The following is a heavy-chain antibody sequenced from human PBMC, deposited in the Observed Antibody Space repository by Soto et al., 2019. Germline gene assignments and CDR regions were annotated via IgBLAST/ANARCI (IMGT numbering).Heavy chain of an antibody. J-gene: IGHJ4*02. V-gene: IGHV2-26*01. CDR3: ARIQKNYDFWSGYSKYYFDY. D-gene: IGHD3-3*01. Sequence: QVTLKESGPVLVKPTETLTLTCTVSGFSLSNARMGVSWIRQPPGKALEWLAHIFSNDEKSYRTSLKSRLTISKDTSKGQVVLTMTNMDPVDTATYYCARIQKNYDFWSGYSKYYFDYWGQGTLVTVSS. CDR2: IFSNDEK. CDR1: GFSLSNARMG.